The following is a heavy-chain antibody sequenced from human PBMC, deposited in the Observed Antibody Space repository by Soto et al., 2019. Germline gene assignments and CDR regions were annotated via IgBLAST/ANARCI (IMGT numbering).Heavy chain of an antibody. CDR2: ISASGGST. CDR3: AKDPAWGAFDI. J-gene: IGHJ3*02. CDR1: GFTFSSYA. D-gene: IGHD3-16*01. Sequence: GGSLRLSCAASGFTFSSYAMSWVRQAPGKGLEWVSAISASGGSTYYAYSVKGRFTITRDNSKYTLYLQMNRLRAEDTAVYYCAKDPAWGAFDIWGQGTMVTVSS. V-gene: IGHV3-23*01.